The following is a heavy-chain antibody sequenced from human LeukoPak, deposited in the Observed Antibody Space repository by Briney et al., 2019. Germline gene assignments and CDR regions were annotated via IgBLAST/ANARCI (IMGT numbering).Heavy chain of an antibody. CDR1: GYTFSNYG. D-gene: IGHD6-13*01. Sequence: ASVKVSCKTSGYTFSNYGIAWVRQAPGQGFEWMGWISADKGDTIYAQKFQGRVTMTTDTSTTTAYMELRSLRSEDTAVYYCASHIAAAAPVDYWGQGTLVTVSS. V-gene: IGHV1-18*01. J-gene: IGHJ4*02. CDR2: ISADKGDT. CDR3: ASHIAAAAPVDY.